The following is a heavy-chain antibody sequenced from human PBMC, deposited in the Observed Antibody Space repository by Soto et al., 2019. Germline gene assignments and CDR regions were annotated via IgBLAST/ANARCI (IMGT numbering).Heavy chain of an antibody. V-gene: IGHV4-59*01. CDR1: GGSISSYY. D-gene: IGHD5-18*01. CDR2: IYYSGST. CDR3: ARGESYGYNGASYFDY. Sequence: SETLSLTCTVSGGSISSYYWSWIRQPPGKGLEWIGYIYYSGSTNYNPSLKSRVTISVDTSKNQFSLKLSSVTAADTAVYYCARGESYGYNGASYFDYWGQGTLVTVSS. J-gene: IGHJ4*02.